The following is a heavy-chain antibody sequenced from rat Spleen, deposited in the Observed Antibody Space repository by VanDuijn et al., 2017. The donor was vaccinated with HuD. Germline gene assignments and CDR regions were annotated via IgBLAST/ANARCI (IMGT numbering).Heavy chain of an antibody. CDR1: GFTFSDYG. CDR3: AIRAYSGYFDV. CDR2: ISYDGGST. V-gene: IGHV5-20*01. J-gene: IGHJ1*01. D-gene: IGHD4-1*01. Sequence: EVQLVESGGGLVQPGRSMKLSCSASGFTFSDYGMAWVFQAPTKGLEWVASISYDGGSTYYRDSVKGRFTISRDNAKSTLYLQMEILRSEDTATYDCAIRAYSGYFDVWGPGTMLTVSS.